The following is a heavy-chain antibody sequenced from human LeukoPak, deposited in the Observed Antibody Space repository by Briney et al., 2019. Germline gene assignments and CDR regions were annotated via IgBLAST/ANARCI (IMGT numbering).Heavy chain of an antibody. Sequence: GGSLRLSCAASGFTFSSYAMSWVRQAPGKGLEWGSAIRGSGGSTYYADSVKGRFTISRDNSKNTLYLQMNSLRAEDTAVYYCAKDYIVVVPAASYNWFDPWGQGTLVTVSS. CDR3: AKDYIVVVPAASYNWFDP. D-gene: IGHD2-2*01. J-gene: IGHJ5*02. V-gene: IGHV3-23*01. CDR1: GFTFSSYA. CDR2: IRGSGGST.